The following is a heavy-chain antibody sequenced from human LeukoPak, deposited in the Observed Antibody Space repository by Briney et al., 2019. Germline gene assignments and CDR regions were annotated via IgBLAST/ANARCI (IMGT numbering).Heavy chain of an antibody. V-gene: IGHV3-23*01. CDR2: ISGSGGST. D-gene: IGHD5-18*01. Sequence: GGSLRLSCAASGFTFSSYAMSWVRQAPGKGLEWVSAISGSGGSTYYADSVKGRFTISRDNAKNSLYLQMNSLRAEDRAVYYCARRTEDTAMVYDYWGQGTLVTVSS. CDR3: ARRTEDTAMVYDY. CDR1: GFTFSSYA. J-gene: IGHJ4*02.